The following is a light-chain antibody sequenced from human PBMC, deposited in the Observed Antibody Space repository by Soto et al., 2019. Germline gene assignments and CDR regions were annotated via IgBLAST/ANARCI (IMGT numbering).Light chain of an antibody. CDR3: QQYNNWPPWT. J-gene: IGKJ1*01. Sequence: EIVMTQSPVTLSVSPGERATLSCRASQSVSSKLAWYQQRPGQAPRLLIHGASTRAAGIPTRFSGSGSGIDFTLTISSLQSEDFAVYYCQQYNNWPPWTFDQGTKVEI. V-gene: IGKV3-15*01. CDR1: QSVSSK. CDR2: GAS.